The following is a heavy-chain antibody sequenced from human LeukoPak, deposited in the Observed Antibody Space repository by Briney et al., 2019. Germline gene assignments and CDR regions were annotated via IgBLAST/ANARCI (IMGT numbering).Heavy chain of an antibody. CDR3: ARVEPRTRVAVTTALPFDY. CDR2: IYHSGST. J-gene: IGHJ4*02. D-gene: IGHD4-17*01. Sequence: SETLSLTCTVSGRSISSSFYYWGWIRQPPGKGLEWIGSIYHSGSTYYNPSLKSRVTISVDTSKNQFSLKLSSVTAADTAVYYCARVEPRTRVAVTTALPFDYWGQGTLVTVSS. CDR1: GRSISSSFYY. V-gene: IGHV4-39*01.